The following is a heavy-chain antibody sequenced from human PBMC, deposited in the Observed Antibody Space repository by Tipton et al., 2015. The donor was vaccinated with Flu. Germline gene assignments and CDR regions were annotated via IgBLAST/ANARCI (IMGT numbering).Heavy chain of an antibody. CDR3: ARRDYSNYVSEPKSWFDP. Sequence: TLSLTCAVSGDSIRSSNYYWGWIRQPPGKGLEWIGNTFHSGNTYLNPSLKSRVTISIDTSKNQFSLKLSSVTAADTAVYYCARRDYSNYVSEPKSWFDPWGQGALVTVSS. CDR1: GDSIRSSNYY. D-gene: IGHD4-11*01. CDR2: TFHSGNT. J-gene: IGHJ5*02. V-gene: IGHV4-39*07.